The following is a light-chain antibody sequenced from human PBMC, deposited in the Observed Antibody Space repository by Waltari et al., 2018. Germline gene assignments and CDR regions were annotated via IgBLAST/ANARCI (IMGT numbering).Light chain of an antibody. CDR2: DST. CDR1: TGAVTTGHY. J-gene: IGLJ2*01. V-gene: IGLV7-46*01. Sequence: QAVVTQEPSLTVSPGGTVTLTCGSSTGAVTTGHYPYWFQQKPGKAPPTLIFDSTTTPSKPPARCSGSLLGGKSALTLSGALPEDEAAYYCMLSYGAVRVFGGGTKLTVL. CDR3: MLSYGAVRV.